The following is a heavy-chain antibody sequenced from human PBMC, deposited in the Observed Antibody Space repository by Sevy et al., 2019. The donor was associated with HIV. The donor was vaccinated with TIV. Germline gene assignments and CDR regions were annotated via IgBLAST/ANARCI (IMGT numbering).Heavy chain of an antibody. CDR1: GITFSCFW. CDR3: ARALYAYSSY. D-gene: IGHD4-4*01. CDR2: INQDGSEI. V-gene: IGHV3-7*01. Sequence: GGSLRLPCAASGITFSCFWMTWVRQAPGKGLEWVAKINQDGSEIHYVDSVKGRFSISRDNAKNSLNLQMNSLRAEDTAVYYCARALYAYSSYWGQGTLVTVSS. J-gene: IGHJ4*02.